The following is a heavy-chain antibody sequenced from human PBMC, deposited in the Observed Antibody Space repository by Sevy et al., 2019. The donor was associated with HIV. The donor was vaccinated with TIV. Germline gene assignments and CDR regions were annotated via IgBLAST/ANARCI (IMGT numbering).Heavy chain of an antibody. CDR1: GYSFTSYW. J-gene: IGHJ4*02. Sequence: GESLKISCKGSGYSFTSYWISWGRQMPGKGLEWMGRIDPSDSYTNYSPSFQGHVTISADKSISTAYLQWSSLKASDTAMYYCASHSQYSSSLARDYWGQRTLVTVSS. CDR2: IDPSDSYT. CDR3: ASHSQYSSSLARDY. V-gene: IGHV5-10-1*01. D-gene: IGHD6-13*01.